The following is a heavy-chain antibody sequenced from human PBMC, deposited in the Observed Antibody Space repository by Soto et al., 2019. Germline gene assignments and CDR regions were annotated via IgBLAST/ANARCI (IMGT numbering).Heavy chain of an antibody. CDR2: TRYSEST. Sequence: QVQLQESGPGLVKPSATLALTCSVAAGSISGYYWSWIRQPPGKGLEWIGYTRYSESTSYNPSLMSRLILSVDTSNKQFSLKLSSVTAADTAVYYCASHDLRGGDYDSWGQGTLVTVSS. V-gene: IGHV4-59*08. D-gene: IGHD5-12*01. CDR3: ASHDLRGGDYDS. CDR1: AGSISGYY. J-gene: IGHJ4*02.